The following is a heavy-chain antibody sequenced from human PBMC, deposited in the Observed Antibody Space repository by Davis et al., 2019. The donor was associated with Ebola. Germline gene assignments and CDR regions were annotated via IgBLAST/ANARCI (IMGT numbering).Heavy chain of an antibody. D-gene: IGHD6-19*01. V-gene: IGHV3-7*03. CDR2: IKPDGGKK. J-gene: IGHJ4*02. CDR3: GFEPGWLAYDY. Sequence: PGGSLRLSCAGTGLTFSNYWMSWVRQAPGKGLEWVANIKPDGGKKTYVDSVKDRFTISRDNAKNSLFLQMENLRPEDTAVYYCGFEPGWLAYDYRGQGIVVTVSS. CDR1: GLTFSNYW.